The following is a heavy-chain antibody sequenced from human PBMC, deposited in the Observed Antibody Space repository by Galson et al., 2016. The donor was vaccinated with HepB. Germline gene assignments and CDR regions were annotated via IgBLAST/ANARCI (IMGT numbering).Heavy chain of an antibody. V-gene: IGHV3-33*01. CDR1: GFTFSNYG. D-gene: IGHD3-16*01. J-gene: IGHJ5*02. CDR3: ARDVRGMITGYVWFGWFDP. Sequence: SLRLSCAASGFTFSNYGMHWVRQAPGKGLEWVAVIWNDGSNKYYADSVKGRFTVSRDNSKNELYLQMNSLRAEDTAVYYCARDVRGMITGYVWFGWFDPWGQGTLVTVSS. CDR2: IWNDGSNK.